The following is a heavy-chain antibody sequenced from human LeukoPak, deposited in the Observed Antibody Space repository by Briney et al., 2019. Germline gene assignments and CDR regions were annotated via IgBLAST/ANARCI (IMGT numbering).Heavy chain of an antibody. Sequence: GGSLRLSCAASGFTFSSYSMNWVRQAPGKGLEWVSSISSSSSYIYYADSVKGRFTISRDNAKNSLYLQMNSLSAEDTAVYYCARDTEYSSSSFILYYYGMDVWGQGTTVTVSS. CDR2: ISSSSSYI. J-gene: IGHJ6*02. CDR3: ARDTEYSSSSFILYYYGMDV. CDR1: GFTFSSYS. V-gene: IGHV3-21*01. D-gene: IGHD6-6*01.